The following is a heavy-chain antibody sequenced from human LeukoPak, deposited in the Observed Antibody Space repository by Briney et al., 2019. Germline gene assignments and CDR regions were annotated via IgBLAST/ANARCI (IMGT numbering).Heavy chain of an antibody. CDR2: ISGSGGGT. Sequence: GGSLRLSCAVSGITLSNYGMSWVLQAPGKGLEWVAGISGSGGGTNYADSVRGRFTISRDNSKNTLYLQMNSLGAEDTAAYFCAKRGVVIRVILVGFHKEAYYFDSWGQGALVTVSS. V-gene: IGHV3-23*01. J-gene: IGHJ4*02. D-gene: IGHD3-22*01. CDR3: AKRGVVIRVILVGFHKEAYYFDS. CDR1: GITLSNYG.